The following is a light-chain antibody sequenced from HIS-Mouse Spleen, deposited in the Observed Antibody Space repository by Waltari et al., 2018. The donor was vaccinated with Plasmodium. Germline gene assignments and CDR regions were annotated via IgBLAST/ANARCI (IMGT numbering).Light chain of an antibody. Sequence: EIVMTQSPATLSVSPGERATLSCRASQSVSSNLALYQQKPGQAPRLLIYGASTRATGIPARFSGSGSGTEFTLTISSMQSEDFAVYYCQQYNNWPRTFGPGTKVDIK. V-gene: IGKV3-15*01. CDR2: GAS. J-gene: IGKJ3*01. CDR3: QQYNNWPRT. CDR1: QSVSSN.